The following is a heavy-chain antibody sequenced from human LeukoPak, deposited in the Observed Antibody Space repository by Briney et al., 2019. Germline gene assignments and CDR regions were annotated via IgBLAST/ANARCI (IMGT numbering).Heavy chain of an antibody. CDR1: GFTFTSYD. Sequence: HSGGSLRLSCATSGFTFTSYDMSWVRQAPGKGLEWVSGISGIGSRTYYADSVEGRLTLSRDNSKNTVYLQMNSLRAEDTAVYYCAKTRITMVRGEIDWGQGTLVTVSS. J-gene: IGHJ4*02. D-gene: IGHD3-10*01. CDR3: AKTRITMVRGEID. V-gene: IGHV3-23*01. CDR2: ISGIGSRT.